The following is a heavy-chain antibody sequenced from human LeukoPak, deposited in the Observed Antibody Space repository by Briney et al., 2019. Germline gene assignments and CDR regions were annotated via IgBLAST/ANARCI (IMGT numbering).Heavy chain of an antibody. J-gene: IGHJ3*02. V-gene: IGHV3-11*01. CDR1: GFTFSDYY. D-gene: IGHD6-19*01. CDR2: ISSSGSTI. Sequence: PGGSLRLSCPASGFTFSDYYMSWIRQAPGKGLEWVSYISSSGSTIYYADSVKGRFTISRDNAKNSLYLQMNSLRAEDTAVYYCAREQWLSTGAFDIWGQGTMVTVSS. CDR3: AREQWLSTGAFDI.